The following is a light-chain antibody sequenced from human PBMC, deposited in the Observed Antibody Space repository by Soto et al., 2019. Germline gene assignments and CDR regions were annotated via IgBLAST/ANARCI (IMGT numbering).Light chain of an antibody. V-gene: IGKV3-20*01. CDR3: QQYGSSPPWT. CDR1: QSVASN. Sequence: EIVMTQSPASLSVSPGESVTLSCRASQSVASNLSWYQQKPGQTPRLLIYDTSIRATGTPDRFSGSGSGTDFTLTISRLEPEDFAVYYCQQYGSSPPWTFGQGTKVDIK. J-gene: IGKJ1*01. CDR2: DTS.